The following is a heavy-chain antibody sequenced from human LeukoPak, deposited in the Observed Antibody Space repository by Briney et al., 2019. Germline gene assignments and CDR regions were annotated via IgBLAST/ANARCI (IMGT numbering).Heavy chain of an antibody. D-gene: IGHD3-3*01. CDR2: VYHGGNT. V-gene: IGHV4-38-2*01. Sequence: SETLSLTCVVSGSSISSDYYWGWIRQPPGKGLEWFVSVYHGGNTYYNPSLKSRVSMSLDASKNQFSLKLTSVTAADTAVYYCARHLNSIFGVVTPDYWGQGTLVTVSS. CDR3: ARHLNSIFGVVTPDY. CDR1: GSSISSDYY. J-gene: IGHJ4*02.